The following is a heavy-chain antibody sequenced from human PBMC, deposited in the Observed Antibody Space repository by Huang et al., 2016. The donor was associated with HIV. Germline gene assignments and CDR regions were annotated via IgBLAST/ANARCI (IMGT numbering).Heavy chain of an antibody. D-gene: IGHD2-15*01. Sequence: QVQLVESGGGVVQPGRSLRLSCVASGFTFNNFGMHWVRQAPGKGLEWVAVISYDGSSGRYSESVKGRCTISRDNPMDTLYLQMNSLRPDDTAVYYCAKESRWYSDLDNWGQGTLVTVSS. J-gene: IGHJ4*02. V-gene: IGHV3-30*18. CDR3: AKESRWYSDLDN. CDR1: GFTFNNFG. CDR2: ISYDGSSG.